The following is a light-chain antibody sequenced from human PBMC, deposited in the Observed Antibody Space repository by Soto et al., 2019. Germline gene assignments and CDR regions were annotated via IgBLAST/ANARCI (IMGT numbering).Light chain of an antibody. CDR1: QTISSS. Sequence: DIQRTQSPSTLSASVGDRVTITCRASQTISSSLAWYQQKPGKAPKVLIYKASTLKSGVPSRFSGSRSGTEFTLTISSLQPDDFATYYCQHYNSFWTFGQGTKVDIK. V-gene: IGKV1-5*03. CDR3: QHYNSFWT. J-gene: IGKJ1*01. CDR2: KAS.